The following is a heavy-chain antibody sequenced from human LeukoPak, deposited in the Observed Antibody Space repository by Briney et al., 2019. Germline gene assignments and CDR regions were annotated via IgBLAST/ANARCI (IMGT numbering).Heavy chain of an antibody. CDR2: INHSGST. CDR1: GGSFSGYY. Sequence: SETLSLTCAVYGGSFSGYYWSWIRQPPGKGLEWIGEINHSGSTNYNPSLKSRVTISVDTSKNQFSLKLSSVTAADTAVYYCARKGTGWFDPWGQGTLVTVSS. CDR3: ARKGTGWFDP. D-gene: IGHD1-14*01. J-gene: IGHJ5*02. V-gene: IGHV4-34*01.